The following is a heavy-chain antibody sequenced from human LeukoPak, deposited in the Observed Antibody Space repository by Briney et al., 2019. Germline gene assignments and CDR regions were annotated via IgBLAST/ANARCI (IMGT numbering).Heavy chain of an antibody. J-gene: IGHJ4*02. D-gene: IGHD3-16*02. CDR2: INHSGSP. CDR1: GGSFSGYY. CDR3: ARGRDDYVWGSYRYTGRLNHDY. Sequence: SETLSLTRAVYGGSFSGYYWSWTRQPPGKGLEWIGEINHSGSPNLNPSLKSRVTIAVDTSKNHISLKLSSVTAADTAVYYCARGRDDYVWGSYRYTGRLNHDYWGQGTLVTVSS. V-gene: IGHV4-34*01.